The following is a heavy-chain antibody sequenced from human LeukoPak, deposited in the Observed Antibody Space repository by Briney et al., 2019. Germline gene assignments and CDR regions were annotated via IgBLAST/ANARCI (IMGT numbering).Heavy chain of an antibody. CDR3: AKGQELDDGVFDS. CDR1: GFTFSNYW. CDR2: INTDGSST. Sequence: GGSLRLSCAASGFTFSNYWIHWVRQAPGKGLVWVSRINTDGSSTSYADSVKGRFTISRDNSKNTLYLQMNSLRVEDTAIYYCAKGQELDDGVFDSWGQGTLVTVSS. J-gene: IGHJ4*02. V-gene: IGHV3-74*01. D-gene: IGHD1-1*01.